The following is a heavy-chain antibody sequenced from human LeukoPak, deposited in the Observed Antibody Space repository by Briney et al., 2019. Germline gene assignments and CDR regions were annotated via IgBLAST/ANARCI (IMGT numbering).Heavy chain of an antibody. Sequence: PGGSLRLSCAASGFTFSTYAMSWVRQAPGKGLEWVANIKQDGSEKYYVDSVKGRFTISRDNAKNSLYLQMNSLRAEDTAVYYCAKTVVWGQGTLVTVSS. D-gene: IGHD4-23*01. J-gene: IGHJ4*02. CDR2: IKQDGSEK. CDR3: AKTVV. V-gene: IGHV3-7*05. CDR1: GFTFSTYA.